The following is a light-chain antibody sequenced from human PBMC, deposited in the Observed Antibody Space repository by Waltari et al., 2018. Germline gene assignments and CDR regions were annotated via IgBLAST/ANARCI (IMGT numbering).Light chain of an antibody. J-gene: IGKJ4*01. V-gene: IGKV3-11*01. Sequence: EIVLTQSPATLSLSPGERATLSCRASERVRNYLAWYQQKPGQAPRLLIYDASNRATGIPARFSGSGSGTDFTLTISSLETEDFEVYYCQKSRIWINFGGGTKVEIK. CDR1: ERVRNY. CDR3: QKSRIWIN. CDR2: DAS.